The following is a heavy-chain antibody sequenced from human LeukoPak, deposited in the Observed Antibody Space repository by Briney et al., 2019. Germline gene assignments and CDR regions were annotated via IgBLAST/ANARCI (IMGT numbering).Heavy chain of an antibody. V-gene: IGHV4-39*07. D-gene: IGHD5-18*01. Sequence: SETLSLTCTVSGGSISSSSYYWGWIRQPPGKGLEWIGSIYYSGSTYYDPSLKSRVTISVDTSKNQFSLKLSSVTAADTAVYYCARIPGYSYGLYYFDYWGQGTLVTVSS. CDR2: IYYSGST. CDR3: ARIPGYSYGLYYFDY. J-gene: IGHJ4*02. CDR1: GGSISSSSYY.